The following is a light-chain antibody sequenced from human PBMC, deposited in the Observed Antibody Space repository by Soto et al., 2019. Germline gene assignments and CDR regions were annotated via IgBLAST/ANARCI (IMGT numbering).Light chain of an antibody. CDR1: SSNIGAGYD. CDR3: QSYDSSLSDSVV. Sequence: QSVLTQPPSVSGAPAQRVTISCTGSSSNIGAGYDVHWYQQLPGTAPKLLIYGNSNRPSGVPDRFSGSKSGTSASLAITGLQAEDEADYYCQSYDSSLSDSVVFGGGTKVTVL. CDR2: GNS. V-gene: IGLV1-40*01. J-gene: IGLJ2*01.